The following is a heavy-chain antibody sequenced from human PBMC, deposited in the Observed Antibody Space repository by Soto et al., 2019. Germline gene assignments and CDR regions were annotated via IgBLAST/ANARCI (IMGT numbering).Heavy chain of an antibody. J-gene: IGHJ6*02. CDR1: GFTFSSYG. CDR2: ISYDGSNK. D-gene: IGHD3-3*01. CDR3: AKDLYDFWSGYYFARSSVNGMDV. V-gene: IGHV3-30*18. Sequence: GGSLRLSCAASGFTFSSYGMHWVRQAPGKGLEWVAVISYDGSNKYYADSVKGRFTISRDNSKNTLYLQMNSLRAEDTAVYYCAKDLYDFWSGYYFARSSVNGMDVCGQGTTVTVSS.